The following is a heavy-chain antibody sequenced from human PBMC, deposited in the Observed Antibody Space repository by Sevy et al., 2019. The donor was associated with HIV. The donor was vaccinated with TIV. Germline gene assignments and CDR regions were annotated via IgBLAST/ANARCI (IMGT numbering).Heavy chain of an antibody. CDR2: IKSKTDGGTT. CDR1: GFTFSNAW. J-gene: IGHJ6*02. Sequence: GGSLRLSCAASGFTFSNAWMSWVRQAPGKGLEWVGRIKSKTDGGTTDYAAPVKGRFTISRDDSKNTLYLQMNSLKTEDTAVYYCTTSSGIAAAGKLYGMDVWGQGTTVTVSS. CDR3: TTSSGIAAAGKLYGMDV. D-gene: IGHD6-13*01. V-gene: IGHV3-15*01.